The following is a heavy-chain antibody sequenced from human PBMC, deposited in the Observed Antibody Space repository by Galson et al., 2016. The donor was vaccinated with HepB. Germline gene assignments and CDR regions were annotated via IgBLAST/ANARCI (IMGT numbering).Heavy chain of an antibody. CDR3: AREGVRGEINYGMDV. J-gene: IGHJ6*02. CDR2: INPNRGDT. D-gene: IGHD3-10*01. V-gene: IGHV1-2*04. CDR1: GYTFTGDY. Sequence: SVKVSCKASGYTFTGDYIHWVRQAPGQGVEWMRWINPNRGDTNYAQKFQDWVTMTRDTSISTAYMELRRLRSGDTAVYYCAREGVRGEINYGMDVWGQGTTVTVSS.